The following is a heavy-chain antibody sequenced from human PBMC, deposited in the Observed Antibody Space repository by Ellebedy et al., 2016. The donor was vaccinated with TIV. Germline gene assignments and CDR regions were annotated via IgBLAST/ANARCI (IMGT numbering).Heavy chain of an antibody. J-gene: IGHJ5*02. CDR2: INTDGSTT. CDR1: GFTFSGYW. Sequence: GESLKISCAASGFTFSGYWMHWVRQAPGKGLAWVSRINTDGSTTTNADSVKGRFTISRDNAKNTLYLQMNSLSADDTAVYYCARGSSSGWYPNWLDPWGQGTLVTVSS. CDR3: ARGSSSGWYPNWLDP. D-gene: IGHD6-19*01. V-gene: IGHV3-74*01.